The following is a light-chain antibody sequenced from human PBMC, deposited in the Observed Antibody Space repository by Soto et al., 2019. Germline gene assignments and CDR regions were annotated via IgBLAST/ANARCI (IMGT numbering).Light chain of an antibody. Sequence: DIEMTQSPSSLSASVGDRVTITCRASQSISSYLNWYQQKPGKAPKLLIYAASNLENGAQSRFSGSGSGTDFTLTIRSLQPEDFLTYYCQQSYGPPRTFGQGTKVDIK. CDR1: QSISSY. J-gene: IGKJ1*01. CDR2: AAS. V-gene: IGKV1-39*01. CDR3: QQSYGPPRT.